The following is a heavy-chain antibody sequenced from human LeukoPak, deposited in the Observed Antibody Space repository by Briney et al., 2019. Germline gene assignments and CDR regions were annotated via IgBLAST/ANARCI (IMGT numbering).Heavy chain of an antibody. Sequence: PSETLSLTCTVSGVPISSSGYYWGCIRQPPGKGREWIGSIYYSGSTYYNPSLKSRVTISVDTSKNQFSLKLSSVTAADTAVYYCARISGSSVIDYWGQGTLVTVSS. D-gene: IGHD1-26*01. J-gene: IGHJ4*02. V-gene: IGHV4-39*07. CDR3: ARISGSSVIDY. CDR2: IYYSGST. CDR1: GVPISSSGYY.